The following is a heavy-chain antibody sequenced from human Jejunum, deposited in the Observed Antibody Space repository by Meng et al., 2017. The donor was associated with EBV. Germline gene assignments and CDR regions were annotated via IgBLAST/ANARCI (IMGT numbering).Heavy chain of an antibody. CDR1: GGSISDNDW. Sequence: QVCLTESGPRLGRPSGTLSLTCVVSGGSISDNDWWSWVRQPPGKGLEWLGEIYHGGGTNYNPSLESRVTISVDKSKNQFSLKLNSVTVADTAVYYCAGNGYYALEYWGPGTLVTVSS. D-gene: IGHD3-22*01. CDR3: AGNGYYALEY. V-gene: IGHV4-4*02. CDR2: IYHGGGT. J-gene: IGHJ4*01.